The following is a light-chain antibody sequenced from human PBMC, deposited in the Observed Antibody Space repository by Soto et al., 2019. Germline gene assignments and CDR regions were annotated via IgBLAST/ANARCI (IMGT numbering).Light chain of an antibody. J-gene: IGKJ5*01. V-gene: IGKV3D-15*01. CDR1: QSVSSN. Sequence: EIVMTQSPATLSVSRGGRTTLSCRARQSVSSNLAWYQQKPGQAPRLLIYGASIRATGIPARFSGSGSGTEFTLTLSSLQSEDFAVYYCQQYNNCPPDFGQGTRLEIK. CDR2: GAS. CDR3: QQYNNCPPD.